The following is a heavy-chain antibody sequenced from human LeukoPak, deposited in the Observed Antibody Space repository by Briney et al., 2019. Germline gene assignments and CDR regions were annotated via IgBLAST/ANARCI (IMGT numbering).Heavy chain of an antibody. J-gene: IGHJ5*02. D-gene: IGHD6-19*01. V-gene: IGHV1-69*04. Sequence: GASVKVSCKASGGTFSSYAISWVRQAPGQGLEWMGRIIPIFGIANYAQKFQGRVTITADKSTSTAYMELSSLRSEDTAVYYCARDWDTSGWSNESWFDPWGQGTLVTVFS. CDR2: IIPIFGIA. CDR1: GGTFSSYA. CDR3: ARDWDTSGWSNESWFDP.